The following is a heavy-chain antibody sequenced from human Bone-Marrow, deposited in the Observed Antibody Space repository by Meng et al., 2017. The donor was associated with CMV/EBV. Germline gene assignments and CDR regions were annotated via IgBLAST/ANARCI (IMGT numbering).Heavy chain of an antibody. J-gene: IGHJ4*02. CDR3: ARTDGITMVRGVIINAYGIDY. D-gene: IGHD3-10*01. CDR2: ISSNGGST. V-gene: IGHV3-64*02. Sequence: GESLKISCAASGLTFSSYAMHWVRQAPGKGLEYVSAISSNGGSTYYVDSVKGRFTISRDNSKNTLYLQMGSLRAEDMAVYYCARTDGITMVRGVIINAYGIDYWGQGTLVTVSS. CDR1: GLTFSSYA.